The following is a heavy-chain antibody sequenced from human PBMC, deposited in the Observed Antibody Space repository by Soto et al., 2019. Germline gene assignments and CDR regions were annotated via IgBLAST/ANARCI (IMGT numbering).Heavy chain of an antibody. CDR3: TTVPDPIHCSSTSCYNAHSYGLDV. V-gene: IGHV3-15*01. D-gene: IGHD2-2*02. Sequence: EVQLVESGGGLVKPGGSLRLSCAASGFTFTNAWMSWVRQAPGKGLEWVGRIKSKTDGGTTDYGVPVKGRFTISRDDSKNTLYLQMNSLKSEDTVVYYCTTVPDPIHCSSTSCYNAHSYGLDVWGQGTTVTVSS. J-gene: IGHJ6*02. CDR2: IKSKTDGGTT. CDR1: GFTFTNAW.